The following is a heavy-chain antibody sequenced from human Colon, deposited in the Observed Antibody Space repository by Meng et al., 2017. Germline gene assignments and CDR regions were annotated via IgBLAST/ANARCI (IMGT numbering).Heavy chain of an antibody. CDR2: INQDGSDK. Sequence: GGSLRLSCAASGFIFRDYLMTWVRQAPGKGLEWVANINQDGSDKNYVGSLKGRFTISRDNTKKSLYLEMNSLRAEDTAVYYCARTAGILDSWGQGTLVTVSS. J-gene: IGHJ5*01. V-gene: IGHV3-7*01. CDR1: GFIFRDYL. D-gene: IGHD3-10*01. CDR3: ARTAGILDS.